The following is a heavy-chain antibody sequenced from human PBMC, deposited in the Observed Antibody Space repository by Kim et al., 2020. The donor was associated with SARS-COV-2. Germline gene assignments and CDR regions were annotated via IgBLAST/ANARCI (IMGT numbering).Heavy chain of an antibody. J-gene: IGHJ4*02. Sequence: PSLKSRVTISVDTSKNQFSLKLSSVTAADTAVYYCASSITMVRGVYYFDYWGQGTLVTVSS. D-gene: IGHD3-10*01. V-gene: IGHV4-4*09. CDR3: ASSITMVRGVYYFDY.